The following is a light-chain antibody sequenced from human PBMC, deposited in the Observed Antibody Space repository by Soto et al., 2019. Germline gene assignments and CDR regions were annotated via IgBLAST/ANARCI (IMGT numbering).Light chain of an antibody. CDR2: DAS. Sequence: DIQMTQSPSSLSASVGDRVTITCQASQDIKNYLNWYQQKPGKAPNLLIYDASILKTGVPSRFSGSGSGTHFTFPISSLRPEDIATYYCQHYDHLPPLAFGGGTKVEIK. CDR1: QDIKNY. J-gene: IGKJ4*01. CDR3: QHYDHLPPLA. V-gene: IGKV1-33*01.